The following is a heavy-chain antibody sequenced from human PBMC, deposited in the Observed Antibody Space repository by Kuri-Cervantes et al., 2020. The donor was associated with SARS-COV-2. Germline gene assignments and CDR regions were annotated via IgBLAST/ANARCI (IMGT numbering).Heavy chain of an antibody. CDR3: ARSRNDCSNYVCYYYGMDV. CDR1: GGSINSGDYY. CDR2: VYYSGST. Sequence: SETLSLTCSVSGGSINSGDYYWSWIRQSPGKGLEWIGYVYYSGSTYYNPSLESRITILLDTSKNQFSLKLSSVTAADTAVYYCARSRNDCSNYVCYYYGMDVWGQGTTVTVSS. J-gene: IGHJ6*02. V-gene: IGHV4-30-4*01. D-gene: IGHD4-11*01.